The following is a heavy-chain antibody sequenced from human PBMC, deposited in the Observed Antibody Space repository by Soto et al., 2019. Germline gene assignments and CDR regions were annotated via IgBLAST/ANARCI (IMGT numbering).Heavy chain of an antibody. CDR3: ARDKSDSKGPGSGRWFDP. D-gene: IGHD3-22*01. Sequence: PSETLSLTCTVSGGSISSGGYYWSWIRQHPGKGLEWIGYIYYSGSTYYNPSLKSRVTISVDTSKNQFSLKLSSVTAADTAVYYCARDKSDSKGPGSGRWFDPWGQGTLVTAPQ. V-gene: IGHV4-31*03. J-gene: IGHJ5*02. CDR1: GGSISSGGYY. CDR2: IYYSGST.